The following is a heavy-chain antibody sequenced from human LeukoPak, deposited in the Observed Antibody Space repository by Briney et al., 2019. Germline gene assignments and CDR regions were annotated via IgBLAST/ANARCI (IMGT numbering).Heavy chain of an antibody. V-gene: IGHV4-30-4*08. CDR3: ARGSSSWPGRY. CDR2: VYYSGTT. J-gene: IGHJ4*02. CDR1: GGSISSGDYY. Sequence: SQTLSLTCTVSGGSISSGDYYWNWIRQPPGKGLEWIGYVYYSGTTYYSPSLKSRVTISLDRSKNQFSLKLSSVTAADTAVYYCARGSSSWPGRYWGQGTLVTVSS. D-gene: IGHD6-13*01.